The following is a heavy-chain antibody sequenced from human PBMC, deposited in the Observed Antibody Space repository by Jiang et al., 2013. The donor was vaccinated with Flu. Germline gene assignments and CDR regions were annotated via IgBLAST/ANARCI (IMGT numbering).Heavy chain of an antibody. Sequence: GAEVKKPGESLKISCKGAGYSFSTSWIGWVRQMPGKGLEWMGIIYPGDSDTRYSPSFQGQVTISADKSISTAYLQWSSVKASDTAMYYCARLAGRYSSYFGMDVWGQGTTVTVSS. CDR2: IYPGDSDT. D-gene: IGHD6-13*01. CDR3: ARLAGRYSSYFGMDV. V-gene: IGHV5-51*03. CDR1: GYSFSTSW. J-gene: IGHJ6*02.